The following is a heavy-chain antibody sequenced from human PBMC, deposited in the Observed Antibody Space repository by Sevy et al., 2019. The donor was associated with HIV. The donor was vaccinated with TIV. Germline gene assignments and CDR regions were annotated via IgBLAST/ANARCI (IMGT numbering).Heavy chain of an antibody. CDR3: ARDFCSGGSCYSAFVY. J-gene: IGHJ4*02. CDR2: VNTASGDT. D-gene: IGHD2-15*01. Sequence: ASVKVSCKGSGYTFNNYIIYSVRQAPGQSLEWMGWVNTASGDTKYSQKFQGRVIITTDTSARTVYMELNNLRSEDTAFYFCARDFCSGGSCYSAFVYWGQGTLVTVSS. V-gene: IGHV1-3*04. CDR1: GYTFNNYI.